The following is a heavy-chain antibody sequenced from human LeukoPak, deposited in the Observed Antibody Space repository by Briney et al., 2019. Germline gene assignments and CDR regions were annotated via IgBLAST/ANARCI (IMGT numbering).Heavy chain of an antibody. CDR1: GYTFTSYA. V-gene: IGHV1-3*01. Sequence: GASVKVSCKASGYTFTSYAMHWVHQAPGQRLEWMGWINAGNGNTKYSQKFQGRVTITRDTSASTAYMELSSLRSEDTAVYYCAKVKVGFGEMAYFDYWGQGTLVTVSS. D-gene: IGHD3-10*01. J-gene: IGHJ4*02. CDR3: AKVKVGFGEMAYFDY. CDR2: INAGNGNT.